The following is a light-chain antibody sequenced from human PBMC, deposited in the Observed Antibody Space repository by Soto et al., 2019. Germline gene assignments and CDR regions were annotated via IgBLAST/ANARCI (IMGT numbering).Light chain of an antibody. CDR2: EVS. J-gene: IGLJ1*01. CDR1: SSETDSYNR. V-gene: IGLV2-18*01. CDR3: TLYTSSCPFV. Sequence: QSVLTQLPSVSGSRDQSVTISCPGTSSETDSYNRVSWYQQPPGTAPKLKIYEVSNRPSGVPDRFSGSKSGNTASLTISALQAEYGCDYYCTLYTSSCPFVFGSGTKFTVL.